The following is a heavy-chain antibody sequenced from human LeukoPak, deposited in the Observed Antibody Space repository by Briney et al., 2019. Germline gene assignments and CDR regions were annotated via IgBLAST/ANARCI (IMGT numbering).Heavy chain of an antibody. CDR3: ARDEYGDRAFDI. J-gene: IGHJ3*02. CDR2: INAGNGNT. CDR1: GYTFTSYA. Sequence: ASVKVSCKASGYTFTSYAMHWARQAPGQRLEWMGWINAGNGNTKYSQKFQGRVTITRDTSASTAYMELSSLRSEDTAVYYCARDEYGDRAFDIWGQGTMVTVPS. D-gene: IGHD4-17*01. V-gene: IGHV1-3*01.